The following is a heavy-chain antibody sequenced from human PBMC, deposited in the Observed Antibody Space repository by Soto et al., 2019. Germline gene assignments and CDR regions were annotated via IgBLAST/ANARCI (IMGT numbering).Heavy chain of an antibody. Sequence: GGSLRLSCAASGFSLSNYGMHWVRQAPGKGLEWVAVIWHDGSIQQHADSVKGRFTISRDDSKNTLSLQMNSLRAEDTAMYYCATDKSSSPFDYWGPGTLVTVSS. CDR1: GFSLSNYG. D-gene: IGHD2-2*01. CDR2: IWHDGSIQ. J-gene: IGHJ4*02. V-gene: IGHV3-33*01. CDR3: ATDKSSSPFDY.